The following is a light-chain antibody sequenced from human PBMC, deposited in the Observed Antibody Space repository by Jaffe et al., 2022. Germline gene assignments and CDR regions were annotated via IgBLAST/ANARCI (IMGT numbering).Light chain of an antibody. V-gene: IGLV2-14*03. CDR2: DVS. CDR3: SSHARNRDVL. J-gene: IGLJ2*01. CDR1: SSDVGENNY. Sequence: QSVLTQPASVSGSPGQSITISCTGTSSDVGENNYVSWYQQHPGKAPKLMIFDVSNRPSGVSNRFSGSKSGNTASLTISGLQAEDEAEYYCSSHARNRDVLFGGGTKLTVL.